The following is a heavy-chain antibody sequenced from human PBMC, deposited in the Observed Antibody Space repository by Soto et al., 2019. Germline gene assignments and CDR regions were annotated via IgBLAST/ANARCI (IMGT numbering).Heavy chain of an antibody. CDR3: AKVITMVRGVIFDY. J-gene: IGHJ4*02. D-gene: IGHD3-10*01. CDR1: GFTFDDYA. V-gene: IGHV3-9*01. Sequence: LRLSCAASGFTFDDYAMHWVRQAPGKGLEWVSGISWNSGSIGYADSVKGRFTISRDNAKNSLYLQMNSLRAEDTALYYCAKVITMVRGVIFDYWGQGTLVTVSS. CDR2: ISWNSGSI.